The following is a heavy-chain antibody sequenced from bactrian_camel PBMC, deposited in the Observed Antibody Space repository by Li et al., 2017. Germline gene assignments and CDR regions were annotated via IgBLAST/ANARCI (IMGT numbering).Heavy chain of an antibody. Sequence: VQLVESGGGLVQPGGSLTLSCAASGFTFSSYAMGWVRQAPGKGREAIAIMHSPGSETYADSVTGRATISKDHAKNTLYPQLNSLKYEDTAVYYCASLSAVASTSMKSHWGQGTQVTVS. J-gene: IGHJ4*01. CDR2: MHSPGSE. V-gene: IGHV3S67*01. CDR1: GFTFSSYA. D-gene: IGHD4*01. CDR3: ASLSAVASTSMKSH.